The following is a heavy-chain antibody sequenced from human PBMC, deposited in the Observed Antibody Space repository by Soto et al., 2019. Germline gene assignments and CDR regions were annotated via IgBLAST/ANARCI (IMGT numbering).Heavy chain of an antibody. D-gene: IGHD3-16*01. Sequence: QVTLKESGPVLVKPTETLTLTCTVSGFSLSNARMGVSWIRQPPGKALEWLAHIFSNDEKSYSTSLKSRLTISKDTSKSQVVLTMTNMDPVDTATYYCARRYAPIWVSWFDPWGQGTLVTVSS. CDR2: IFSNDEK. CDR3: ARRYAPIWVSWFDP. CDR1: GFSLSNARMG. V-gene: IGHV2-26*01. J-gene: IGHJ5*02.